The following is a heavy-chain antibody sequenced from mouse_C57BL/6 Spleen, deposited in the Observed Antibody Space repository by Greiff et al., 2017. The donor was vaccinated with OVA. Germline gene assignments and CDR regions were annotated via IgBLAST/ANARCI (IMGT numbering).Heavy chain of an antibody. Sequence: EVKLQESGEGLVKPGGSLKLSCAASGFTFSSYAMSWVRQTPEKRLEWVAYISSGGDYIYYADTVKGRFTISRDNARNTLYLQMSSLKSEDTAMYYCTRGLRYYAMDYWGQGTSVTVSS. CDR2: ISSGGDYI. J-gene: IGHJ4*01. CDR3: TRGLRYYAMDY. CDR1: GFTFSSYA. D-gene: IGHD1-1*01. V-gene: IGHV5-9-1*02.